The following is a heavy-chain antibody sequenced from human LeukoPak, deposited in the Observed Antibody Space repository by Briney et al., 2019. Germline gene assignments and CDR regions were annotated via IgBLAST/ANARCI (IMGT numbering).Heavy chain of an antibody. J-gene: IGHJ4*02. CDR2: IYSGGNT. CDR1: GFTLSSNY. CDR3: ARHYYDSSGYYVGVGFDY. Sequence: GGSLRLSCAASGFTLSSNYMSWVRQAPGRELEWVSVIYSGGNTFYADSVKGRFTISRDNSKNTLYLQMNSLRVEDTAVYYCARHYYDSSGYYVGVGFDYWGQGTLVTVSS. D-gene: IGHD3-22*01. V-gene: IGHV3-53*01.